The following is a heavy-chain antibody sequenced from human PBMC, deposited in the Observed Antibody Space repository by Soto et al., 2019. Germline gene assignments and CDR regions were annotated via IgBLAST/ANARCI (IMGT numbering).Heavy chain of an antibody. J-gene: IGHJ6*02. CDR1: GGSISSYY. D-gene: IGHD6-13*01. CDR3: ASHSSWDYYYGMDV. Sequence: SETLSLTCTVSGGSISSYYWSWIRQPPGKGLEWIGYIYYSGSTNYNPSLKSRVTISVDTSKNQFSLKLSSVTAADTAVYYCASHSSWDYYYGMDVWGQGTTVTVSS. V-gene: IGHV4-59*01. CDR2: IYYSGST.